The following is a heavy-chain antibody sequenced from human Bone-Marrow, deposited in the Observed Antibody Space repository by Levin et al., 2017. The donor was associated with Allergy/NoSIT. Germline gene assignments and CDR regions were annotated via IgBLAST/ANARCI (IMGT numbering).Heavy chain of an antibody. V-gene: IGHV3-7*01. D-gene: IGHD2-2*01. CDR2: INEDGNEK. CDR1: GFTFNNHW. CDR3: AREYAAHAY. J-gene: IGHJ1*01. Sequence: GGSLRLSCVASGFTFNNHWMSWVRQAPGKGLELVANINEDGNEKNYVDSVKGRFIISRDNGYNSLDLQMNSLKAEDTAIYYCAREYAAHAYGGQGTVVTVSS.